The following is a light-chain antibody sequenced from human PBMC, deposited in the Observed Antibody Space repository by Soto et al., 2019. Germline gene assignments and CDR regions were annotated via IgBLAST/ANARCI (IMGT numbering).Light chain of an antibody. CDR2: AVN. V-gene: IGLV2-8*01. Sequence: QSALTQPPSASGSPGQSITISCTGTSSNFISWYQQHPGKAPKLMIFAVNKRPSGVPDRFSGSKSGNTASLTVSGLQAEDEAYYYCSFADAKNVVFGGGTQLTVL. CDR1: SSNF. CDR3: SFADAKNVV. J-gene: IGLJ2*01.